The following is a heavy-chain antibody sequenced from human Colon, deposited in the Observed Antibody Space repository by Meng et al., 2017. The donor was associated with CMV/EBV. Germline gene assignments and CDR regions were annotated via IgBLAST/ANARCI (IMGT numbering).Heavy chain of an antibody. CDR2: ITGSGGGP. D-gene: IGHD2-21*01. J-gene: IGHJ4*01. CDR3: AKSRVGDYSYFDY. CDR1: GFTFRNHA. Sequence: GGSLRLSCAASGFTFRNHAMTWVRQAPGKGLEWVSRITGSGGGPHYADSVKGRFTISRDNSKNTLYLQMSSLRAEDSAVYYCAKSRVGDYSYFDYWGHGTLVTVSS. V-gene: IGHV3-23*01.